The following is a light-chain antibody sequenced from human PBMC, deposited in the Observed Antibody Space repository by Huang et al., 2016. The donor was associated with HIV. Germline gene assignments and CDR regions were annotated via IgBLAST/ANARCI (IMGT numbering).Light chain of an antibody. V-gene: IGKV2-28*01. CDR2: LGS. Sequence: DIVMTQSPLSLPVTPGEPASISCKSSQSLLHSNGYNYLDWYLQKPGQSPQLLISLGSNRASGGPDRFSGRGSGTDFTLKISRVEAEDVGVYYCMQALETPITFGQGTRLEIK. CDR1: QSLLHSNGYNY. CDR3: MQALETPIT. J-gene: IGKJ5*01.